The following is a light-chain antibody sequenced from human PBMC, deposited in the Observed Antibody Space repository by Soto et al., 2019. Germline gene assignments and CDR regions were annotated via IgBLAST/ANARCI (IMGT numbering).Light chain of an antibody. CDR1: TNDIGGYNL. CDR3: CSFAGGATFV. V-gene: IGLV2-23*03. CDR2: AGN. J-gene: IGLJ2*01. Sequence: QSALTQPASVSGSPGQSITISCTGTTNDIGGYNLVSWYQQHPGRAPKLIIYAGNKRPSGVSDRFSGSKSGSTASLTISPLQPEDEAEYSCCSFAGGATFVFGGGTKLTVL.